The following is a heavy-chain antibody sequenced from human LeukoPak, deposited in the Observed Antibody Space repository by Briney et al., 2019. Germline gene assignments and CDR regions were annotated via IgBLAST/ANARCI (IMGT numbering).Heavy chain of an antibody. D-gene: IGHD2-21*02. Sequence: PGGSLRLSCAASGFTFSSYWMHWVRQAPGKGLEWVSSISSSSSYIYYADSVKGRFTISRDNAKNSLYLQMNSLRAEDTAVYYCARGSGAYCGGDCYSAPGQEGGGDYWGQGTLVTVSS. CDR3: ARGSGAYCGGDCYSAPGQEGGGDY. V-gene: IGHV3-21*01. CDR1: GFTFSSYW. J-gene: IGHJ4*02. CDR2: ISSSSSYI.